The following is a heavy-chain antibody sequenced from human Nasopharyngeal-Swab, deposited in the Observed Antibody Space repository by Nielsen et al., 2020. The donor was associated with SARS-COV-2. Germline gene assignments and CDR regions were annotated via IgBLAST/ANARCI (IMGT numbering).Heavy chain of an antibody. D-gene: IGHD2-15*01. CDR2: ISAYNGNT. CDR3: AREDRGYCSGGSCYKNIDY. V-gene: IGHV1-18*01. J-gene: IGHJ4*02. CDR1: GYTFTSYG. Sequence: ASVKVSCKASGYTFTSYGISWVRQAPGQGLEWMGWISAYNGNTNYAQKLQGRVTMTTDTSTNTAYMELRSLRSDDTAVYYCAREDRGYCSGGSCYKNIDYWGQGTLVTVSS.